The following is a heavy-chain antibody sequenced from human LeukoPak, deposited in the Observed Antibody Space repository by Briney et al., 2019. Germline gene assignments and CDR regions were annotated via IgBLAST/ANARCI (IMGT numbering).Heavy chain of an antibody. D-gene: IGHD1-7*01. Sequence: SETLSLTCAVYGGSFGGYYWSWIRQPPGKGLEWIGEINHSGSSNYNPSLKSRVTISVDTSKNQFSLKLSSVTAADTAVYYCARGLTGTTYFDYWGQGTLVTVSS. CDR3: ARGLTGTTYFDY. V-gene: IGHV4-34*01. J-gene: IGHJ4*02. CDR1: GGSFGGYY. CDR2: INHSGSS.